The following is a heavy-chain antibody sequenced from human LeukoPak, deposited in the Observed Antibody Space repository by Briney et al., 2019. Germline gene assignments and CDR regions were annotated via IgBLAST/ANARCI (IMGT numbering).Heavy chain of an antibody. CDR2: IHYSGIT. D-gene: IGHD6-19*01. CDR1: GASISIYY. Sequence: SETLSLTCTVSGASISIYYWSWIRQPPGKGLEYIGYIHYSGITNYTPSLKSRVTISVDTSKNQFSLRLSSVTAAGTAVYYCATGSSSGWYMRDYWGQGTLVTVSS. J-gene: IGHJ4*02. CDR3: ATGSSSGWYMRDY. V-gene: IGHV4-59*08.